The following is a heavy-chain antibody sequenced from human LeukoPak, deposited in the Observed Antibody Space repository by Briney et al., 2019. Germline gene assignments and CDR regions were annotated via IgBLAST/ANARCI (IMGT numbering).Heavy chain of an antibody. CDR3: ARDQEGFDY. J-gene: IGHJ4*02. CDR2: IYPRDGST. Sequence: ASVKVSCKASGYTFTSNYIHWVRQAPGQGLEWMGMIYPRDGSTSYAQKFQGRVTVTRDTSTSTVHMELSGLRSEDTAVYYCARDQEGFDYWGQGTLATVSS. CDR1: GYTFTSNY. V-gene: IGHV1-46*01.